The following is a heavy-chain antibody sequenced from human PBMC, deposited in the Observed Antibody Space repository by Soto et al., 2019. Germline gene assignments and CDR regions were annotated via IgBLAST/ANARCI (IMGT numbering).Heavy chain of an antibody. CDR2: ISIDGSRT. D-gene: IGHD3-22*01. CDR1: GFIFSIYA. V-gene: IGHV3-64*04. CDR3: TTDDSSGYFLGY. J-gene: IGHJ4*02. Sequence: GGSLRLSCSGSGFIFSIYAIHWVRQAPGKGLEYVSFISIDGSRTHYADSVKGRFTISRDNSKNTLYLQMNSLKTEDTAVYYCTTDDSSGYFLGYSGQGTLVIVSS.